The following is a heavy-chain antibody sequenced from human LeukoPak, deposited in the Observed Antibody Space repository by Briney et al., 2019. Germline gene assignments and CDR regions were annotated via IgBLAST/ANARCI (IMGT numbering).Heavy chain of an antibody. V-gene: IGHV3-30*04. Sequence: PWRSLRLSCAASGLTFSSYAMDWVRQAPGKGLEWVGVISYDGSNKYYADSVKGRFTISRDNSKNTLYLQMTSLRAEDTAVYYCARDPRDDAFDIWGQGTMVTVSS. CDR2: ISYDGSNK. CDR1: GLTFSSYA. CDR3: ARDPRDDAFDI. J-gene: IGHJ3*02.